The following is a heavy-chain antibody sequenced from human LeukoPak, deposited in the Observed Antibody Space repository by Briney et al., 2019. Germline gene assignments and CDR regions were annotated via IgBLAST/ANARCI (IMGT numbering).Heavy chain of an antibody. Sequence: SEPLSLTCTVSGGSISSSSYYWGWIRQPPGKGLEWIGSIYYSGSTYYNPSLKSRVTISVDTSKNQFSLKLSSVTAADTAVYYCARLPRLYYYDMDVWGKGTTVTDSS. J-gene: IGHJ6*03. V-gene: IGHV4-39*01. CDR3: ARLPRLYYYDMDV. CDR1: GGSISSSSYY. CDR2: IYYSGST.